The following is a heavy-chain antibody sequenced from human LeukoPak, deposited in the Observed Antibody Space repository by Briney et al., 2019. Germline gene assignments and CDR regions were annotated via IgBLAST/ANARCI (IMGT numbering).Heavy chain of an antibody. V-gene: IGHV4-39*01. CDR3: AGDTAMAMGRGTNDY. J-gene: IGHJ4*02. D-gene: IGHD5-18*01. CDR2: IYYSGST. Sequence: SETLSLTCTVSGGSISSSNYYWGWIRQPPGKGLEWIGSIYYSGSTYYNPSLKSRVTISVDTSKNQFSLKLSSVSAADTAVYYCAGDTAMAMGRGTNDYWGQGTLVTVSS. CDR1: GGSISSSNYY.